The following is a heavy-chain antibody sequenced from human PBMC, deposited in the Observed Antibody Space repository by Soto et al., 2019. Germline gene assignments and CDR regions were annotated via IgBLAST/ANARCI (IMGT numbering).Heavy chain of an antibody. CDR3: ARTYYYDSSGWDYFDY. V-gene: IGHV3-53*04. Sequence: EVQLVESGGGLVQPGGSLRLSCAASGFTVSSNYMSWVRQAPGKGLEWVSVIYSGGSTYYADSVKGRFTISRHNSKNTLYLQMNSLRAEDTAVYYCARTYYYDSSGWDYFDYWGQGTLVTVSS. D-gene: IGHD3-22*01. J-gene: IGHJ4*02. CDR1: GFTVSSNY. CDR2: IYSGGST.